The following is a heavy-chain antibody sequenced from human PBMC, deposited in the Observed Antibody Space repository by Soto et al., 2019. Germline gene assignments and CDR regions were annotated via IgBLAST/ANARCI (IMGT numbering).Heavy chain of an antibody. D-gene: IGHD6-19*01. CDR2: ISYSGST. V-gene: IGHV4-61*01. J-gene: IGHJ4*02. Sequence: SETLSLTCSVSGGSISSGTYFWSWSRQPPGKGLEWIAYISYSGSTKYNPSLRSRVTISRDMSKNQFSLRLTSMTAADTAVYYCARSGGGSGWFGGQGALVTVS. CDR3: ARSGGGSGWF. CDR1: GGSISSGTYF.